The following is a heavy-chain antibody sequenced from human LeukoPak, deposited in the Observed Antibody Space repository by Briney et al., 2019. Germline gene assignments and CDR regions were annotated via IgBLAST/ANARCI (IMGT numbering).Heavy chain of an antibody. CDR1: GGTFSSYA. V-gene: IGHV1-69*13. Sequence: GASVKVSCKASGGTFSSYAISWVRQAPGQGLEWMGGIIPIFGTANYAQKFQGRVTITADESTSTAYMELSSLRSEDTAVYYCARAPRWVTAIDFDYCGQGTLVTVSS. D-gene: IGHD2-21*02. CDR2: IIPIFGTA. J-gene: IGHJ4*02. CDR3: ARAPRWVTAIDFDY.